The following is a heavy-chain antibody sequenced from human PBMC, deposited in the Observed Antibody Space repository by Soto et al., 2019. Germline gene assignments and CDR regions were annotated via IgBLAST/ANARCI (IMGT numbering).Heavy chain of an antibody. CDR3: AREDTAVALDY. V-gene: IGHV1-18*01. CDR1: GYTFISYG. D-gene: IGHD5-18*01. J-gene: IGHJ4*02. Sequence: GPGVKKPGASVKVSCKASGYTFISYGISWVRQAPGQGLEWMGRISAFNGNTNYAQKVQGRVTMTTDTFTSTAYMELRSLRSDDTAVYFCAREDTAVALDYWGQGTLVSASS. CDR2: ISAFNGNT.